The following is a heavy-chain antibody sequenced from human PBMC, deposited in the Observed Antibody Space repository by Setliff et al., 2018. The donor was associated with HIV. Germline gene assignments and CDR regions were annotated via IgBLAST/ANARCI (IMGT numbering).Heavy chain of an antibody. CDR1: GDSISNGNYY. D-gene: IGHD3-10*01. CDR3: ARVITMVWTTFDP. V-gene: IGHV4-61*09. Sequence: PSETLSLTCAVSGDSISNGNYYWIWIRQPAGKGLEWIGHIFTSGSTSYNPSLKSRLTISVDTSKNHFSLELRSVTAADTAVYYCARVITMVWTTFDPWGQGTLVTVSS. CDR2: IFTSGST. J-gene: IGHJ5*02.